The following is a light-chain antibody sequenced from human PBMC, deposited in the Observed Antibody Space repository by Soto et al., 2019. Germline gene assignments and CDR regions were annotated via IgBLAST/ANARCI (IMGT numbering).Light chain of an antibody. CDR3: CSYAGSSTHVV. CDR1: SSDVGSYNL. CDR2: EGS. J-gene: IGLJ2*01. V-gene: IGLV2-23*01. Sequence: QSVLTQPASVSGSPGQSITISCTGTSSDVGSYNLVSWYQQHPGKAPKLMIYEGSKRPSGVSNRFSGSKSGNTASLTISGLQAEDEADYYCCSYAGSSTHVVFGGRTKLTVL.